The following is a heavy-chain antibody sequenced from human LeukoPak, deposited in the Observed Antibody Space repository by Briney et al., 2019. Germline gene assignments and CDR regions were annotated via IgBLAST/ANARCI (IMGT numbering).Heavy chain of an antibody. CDR1: GFTFSGYA. CDR2: ISGSGGST. V-gene: IGHV3-23*01. CDR3: AKDSGFGVSGYYFDY. J-gene: IGHJ4*02. D-gene: IGHD3-3*01. Sequence: GGSLRLSCAASGFTFSGYAMSWVRQAPGKGLEWVSAISGSGGSTYYADSVKGRFTISRDNSKNTLYLQMNSLRAEDTAVYYCAKDSGFGVSGYYFDYWGQGTLVTVSS.